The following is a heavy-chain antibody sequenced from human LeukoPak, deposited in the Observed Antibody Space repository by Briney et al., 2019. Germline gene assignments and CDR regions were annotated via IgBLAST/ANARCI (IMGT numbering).Heavy chain of an antibody. J-gene: IGHJ4*02. Sequence: GGSLRLSCAASGFTFSSHWMSWVRQAPGKGLEWVANIKKDGSEKYYVDAVKGRFTISRDNAKTSLYLQMNSLRAEDTAVYYCARGALSLDYWGQGTLVTVSS. CDR2: IKKDGSEK. D-gene: IGHD2/OR15-2a*01. CDR3: ARGALSLDY. CDR1: GFTFSSHW. V-gene: IGHV3-7*01.